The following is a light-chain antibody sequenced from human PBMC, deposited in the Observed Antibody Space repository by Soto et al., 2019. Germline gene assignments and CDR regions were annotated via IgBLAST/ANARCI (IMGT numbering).Light chain of an antibody. Sequence: QSALTQPTSASGSPGQSVTISCTGTSSDVGGYNYVSWYQQHPGKAPKLMIYEVSKRPSGVHDRFSGSKSGNTASLTVSGLQADDEADYHGSSYAGSKVVFGGGTKVTVL. J-gene: IGLJ2*01. CDR1: SSDVGGYNY. CDR3: SSYAGSKVV. V-gene: IGLV2-8*01. CDR2: EVS.